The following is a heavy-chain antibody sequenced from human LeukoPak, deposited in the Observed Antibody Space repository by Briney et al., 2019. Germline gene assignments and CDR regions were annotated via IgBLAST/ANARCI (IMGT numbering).Heavy chain of an antibody. D-gene: IGHD3-16*01. Sequence: SETLSLTCTVSGGSISSYYWSWIRQPPGKGLEWIGYIYYSGSTNYNPSLKSRVTISVDTSKNQFSLKLSSVTAADTAVYYCAAYKGETDYYYYYYMDVWGKGTTVTVSS. J-gene: IGHJ6*03. CDR2: IYYSGST. V-gene: IGHV4-59*08. CDR3: AAYKGETDYYYYYYMDV. CDR1: GGSISSYY.